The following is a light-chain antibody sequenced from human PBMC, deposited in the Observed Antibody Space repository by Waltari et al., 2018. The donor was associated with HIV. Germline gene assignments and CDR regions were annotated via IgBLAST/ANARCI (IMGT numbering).Light chain of an antibody. CDR1: QNIGTS. V-gene: IGKV1-5*03. CDR2: QAS. Sequence: DIRMTQTPSTLSAAVRDTVTITCRASQNIGTSLAWYQQKSGKAPALLIYQASTLQNGVSSRFGSGSGTEFTLTITSLQRDDFATYFCQQYETYYTFGQGSRLEMK. CDR3: QQYETYYT. J-gene: IGKJ2*01.